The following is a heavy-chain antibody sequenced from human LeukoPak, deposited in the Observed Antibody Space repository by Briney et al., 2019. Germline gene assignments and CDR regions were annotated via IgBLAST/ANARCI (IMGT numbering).Heavy chain of an antibody. Sequence: SGGSLRLSCVASGFTFSDYYMTWVRQPPGRGLEGVANITQDGSEKYYVDSVKGRFTISRDNAKNSLFLQMNSPRAEDTAVYYCARDVTPYYWGQGALVTVSS. CDR2: ITQDGSEK. CDR1: GFTFSDYY. J-gene: IGHJ4*02. D-gene: IGHD4-23*01. CDR3: ARDVTPYY. V-gene: IGHV3-7*03.